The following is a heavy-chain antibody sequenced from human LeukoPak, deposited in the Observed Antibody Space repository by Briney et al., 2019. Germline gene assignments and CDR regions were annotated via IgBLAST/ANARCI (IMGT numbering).Heavy chain of an antibody. Sequence: SETLSLTCTVSGGSISSYYWSWIRQPPGKGLEWIGYIYYRGSTDYNPSLKSRVTFSVDTSKNQFSLKLSSVTAADTAVYYCVRGEDYADLRYFDYWGQGTLVTVSS. J-gene: IGHJ4*02. V-gene: IGHV4-59*01. D-gene: IGHD4-17*01. CDR2: IYYRGST. CDR1: GGSISSYY. CDR3: VRGEDYADLRYFDY.